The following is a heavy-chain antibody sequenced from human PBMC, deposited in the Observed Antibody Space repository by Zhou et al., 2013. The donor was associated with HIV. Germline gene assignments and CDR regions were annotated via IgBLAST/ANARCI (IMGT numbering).Heavy chain of an antibody. V-gene: IGHV1-24*01. J-gene: IGHJ4*02. CDR3: GTIPHLTGSTVDMTXIGGGDY. Sequence: QVQLLQSGAEVKPPGASVKVSCKVVGYTLANLAIHWVRQPLGQGLEWMGGFDPEDVMTVYAQKFQGRVTLTQDASSDTAYMSMSGLTSDDTAVYYCGTIPHLTGSTVDMTXIGGGDYWGRGTPGHRVL. CDR2: FDPEDVMT. CDR1: GYTLANLA. D-gene: IGHD3-16*01.